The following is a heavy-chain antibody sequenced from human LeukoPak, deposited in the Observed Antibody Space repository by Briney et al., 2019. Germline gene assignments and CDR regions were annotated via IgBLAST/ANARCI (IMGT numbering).Heavy chain of an antibody. J-gene: IGHJ3*02. CDR3: ARVSMVWDAFDI. Sequence: VSVKVSCKASGYTFTSYGISWVRQAPGQGLEWMGWISAYNGNTNYAQKLQGRVTMTTDTSTSTAYMELRSLRSDDTAVYYCARVSMVWDAFDIWGQGTMVTVSS. D-gene: IGHD2-8*01. V-gene: IGHV1-18*01. CDR2: ISAYNGNT. CDR1: GYTFTSYG.